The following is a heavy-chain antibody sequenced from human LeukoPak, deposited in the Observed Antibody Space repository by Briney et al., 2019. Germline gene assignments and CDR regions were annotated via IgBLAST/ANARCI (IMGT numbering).Heavy chain of an antibody. CDR3: AKAGSIRFDY. CDR2: IIVGSGNT. V-gene: IGHV1-58*02. J-gene: IGHJ4*02. CDR1: GFDFVTSV. D-gene: IGHD2-2*01. Sequence: ASVKVSCKTSGFDFVTSVIHWVRQARGQRLEWIGEIIVGSGNTKYGEKFQERATISRDMSTSTAYMELSSLGSEDTAVYYCAKAGSIRFDYWGQGTLVTVSS.